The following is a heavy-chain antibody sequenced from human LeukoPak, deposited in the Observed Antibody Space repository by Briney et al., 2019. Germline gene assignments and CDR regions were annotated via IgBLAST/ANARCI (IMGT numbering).Heavy chain of an antibody. D-gene: IGHD2-21*02. V-gene: IGHV4-59*01. CDR3: ARGAPVVTAPWSYYYGMDV. CDR2: IYYSGST. CDR1: GGSISSYY. Sequence: PSETLSLTCTVSGGSISSYYWSWIRQPPGKGLEWIGYIYYSGSTNYNPSLKSRVTISVDTSKNQFSLKLSSVTAADTAVYYCARGAPVVTAPWSYYYGMDVWGQGTTVTVSS. J-gene: IGHJ6*02.